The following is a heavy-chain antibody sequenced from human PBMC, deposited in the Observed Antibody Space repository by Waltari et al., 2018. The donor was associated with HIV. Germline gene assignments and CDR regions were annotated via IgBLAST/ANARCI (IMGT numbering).Heavy chain of an antibody. CDR2: ISCDGHST. J-gene: IGHJ4*02. D-gene: IGHD3-9*01. Sequence: EVQLVESGGTLVQPGGSLRLSCSASGFTFSSYAIHWVRQTPGKGLENVSAISCDGHSTYYAGSLKGRFTITRDNSKNMVWLQMRSLRPEDTAVYYCAKGNYDVLTGYYGPSFEYWGQGTLVTVSS. CDR3: AKGNYDVLTGYYGPSFEY. V-gene: IGHV3-64D*06. CDR1: GFTFSSYA.